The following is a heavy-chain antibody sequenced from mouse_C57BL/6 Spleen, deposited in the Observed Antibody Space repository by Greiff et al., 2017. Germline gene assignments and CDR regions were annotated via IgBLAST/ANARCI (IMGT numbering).Heavy chain of an antibody. Sequence: EVKLMESGGGLVQPGGSLSLSCAASGFTFTDYYMSWVRQPPGKALEWLGFIRNKANGYTTEYSASVKGRFTISRDNSQSILYLQMNALRAEDSATYYCARYYDYEGWFAYWGQGTLVTVSA. CDR2: IRNKANGYTT. D-gene: IGHD2-4*01. CDR1: GFTFTDYY. J-gene: IGHJ3*01. V-gene: IGHV7-3*01. CDR3: ARYYDYEGWFAY.